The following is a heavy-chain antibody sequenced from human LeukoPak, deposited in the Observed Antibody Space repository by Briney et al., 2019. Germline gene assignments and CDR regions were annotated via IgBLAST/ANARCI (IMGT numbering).Heavy chain of an antibody. D-gene: IGHD2-2*01. CDR1: GGTFSSYA. CDR3: ARDNAAIVVVPAARDDGYYYYMDV. Sequence: GASVKVSCKASGGTFSSYAISWVRQAPGQGLEWMGGIIPIFGTANYAQKFQGRVTITADESTSTAYMELSSLRSEDTAVYYCARDNAAIVVVPAARDDGYYYYMDVWGKGTTVTVSS. V-gene: IGHV1-69*13. CDR2: IIPIFGTA. J-gene: IGHJ6*03.